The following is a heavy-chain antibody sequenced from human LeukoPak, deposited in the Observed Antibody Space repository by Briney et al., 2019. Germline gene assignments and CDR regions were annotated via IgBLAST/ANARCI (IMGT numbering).Heavy chain of an antibody. V-gene: IGHV3-23*01. J-gene: IGHJ4*02. CDR2: ISISGTT. Sequence: QPGGSLRLSCAASGFTFSSYAMKWVRQAPGKGLEWVSTISISGTTYHADAVRGLFTTSRDNYKNTLYLQMNNRSAEDTAVYSCAKDSRNVGRRAFDSWGQGTLVIVSS. CDR1: GFTFSSYA. CDR3: AKDSRNVGRRAFDS. D-gene: IGHD1-26*01.